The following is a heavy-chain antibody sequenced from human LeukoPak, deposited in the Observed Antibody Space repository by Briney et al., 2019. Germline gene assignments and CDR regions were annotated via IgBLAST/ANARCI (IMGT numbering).Heavy chain of an antibody. CDR3: ARESNYYDSSGYYPYYFDY. CDR1: GFTFSTYA. Sequence: PGRSLRLSCAASGFTFSTYAMHWVRQAPGKGLEWVAVISYDGSNKYYADSVKGRFTISRDSSKNTLYLQMNSLRAEDTAVYYCARESNYYDSSGYYPYYFDYWGQGTLVTVSS. CDR2: ISYDGSNK. J-gene: IGHJ4*02. V-gene: IGHV3-30-3*01. D-gene: IGHD3-22*01.